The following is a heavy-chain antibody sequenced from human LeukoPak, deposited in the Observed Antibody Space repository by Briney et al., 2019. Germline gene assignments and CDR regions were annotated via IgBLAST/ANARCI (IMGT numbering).Heavy chain of an antibody. CDR3: ARALVGAATLSY. V-gene: IGHV5-51*01. D-gene: IGHD1-26*01. J-gene: IGHJ1*01. CDR2: IYPGDSDT. CDR1: GYSFTTYW. Sequence: GESGQIPCKGSGYSFTTYWIAWVRQMPGNGLEWMGVIYPGDSDTRYSPSFQCQVTLSADKSISTAYLQWSSLKASDTAIYYCARALVGAATLSYWGQARLASVSS.